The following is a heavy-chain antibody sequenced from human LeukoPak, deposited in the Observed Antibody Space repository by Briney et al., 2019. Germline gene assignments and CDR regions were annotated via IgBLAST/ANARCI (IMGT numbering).Heavy chain of an antibody. Sequence: SVKVSCKASGGTFSSYVISWVRQAPGQGLEWMGGIIPIFGTANYAQKFQGRVTITADESTSTAYMELSSLRSEDTAVYYCARVIMSSGWKRPANYFDYWGQGTLVTVSS. CDR1: GGTFSSYV. J-gene: IGHJ4*02. V-gene: IGHV1-69*13. D-gene: IGHD6-19*01. CDR2: IIPIFGTA. CDR3: ARVIMSSGWKRPANYFDY.